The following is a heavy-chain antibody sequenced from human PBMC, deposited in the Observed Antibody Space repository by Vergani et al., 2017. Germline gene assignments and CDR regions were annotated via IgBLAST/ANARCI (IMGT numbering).Heavy chain of an antibody. D-gene: IGHD3-10*01. CDR3: AHISLLWFGESHNWFDP. Sequence: QITLKESGPTLVQPTQSLPLSSTFSLFPLRPSPVRFPSFPPPPGNALQLLSLIYWDDDKRYSPSLKSRLTITKDTSKNQVFLTMTNMDPVDTATYYCAHISLLWFGESHNWFDPWGQGTLVTVSS. CDR1: LFPLRPSPVR. CDR2: IYWDDDK. J-gene: IGHJ5*02. V-gene: IGHV2-5*02.